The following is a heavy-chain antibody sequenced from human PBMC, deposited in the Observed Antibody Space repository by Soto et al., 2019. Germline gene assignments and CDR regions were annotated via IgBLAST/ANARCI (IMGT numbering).Heavy chain of an antibody. CDR2: ISGSGGST. V-gene: IGHV3-23*01. D-gene: IGHD1-1*01. Sequence: GGSLRLSCAASGFTFSSYAMSWVRQAPGKGLEWVSAISGSGGSTYYADSVKGRFTISRDNSKNTLYLQMNSLRAEDTAVYYCAEGPYYNLTPAEYFQHWGQGTLVTVSS. J-gene: IGHJ1*01. CDR3: AEGPYYNLTPAEYFQH. CDR1: GFTFSSYA.